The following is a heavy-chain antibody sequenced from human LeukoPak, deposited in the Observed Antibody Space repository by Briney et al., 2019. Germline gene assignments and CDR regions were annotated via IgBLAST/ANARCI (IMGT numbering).Heavy chain of an antibody. Sequence: GGSLRLSCAASGFTFSSYEMNWVRQAPGKGLECVSYISSSGSTMYYADSVKGRFTISRDNGKNSLYLQVNSLRAEDTAVYYCARVQITMVRGVFDYWGQGTLVTVSS. V-gene: IGHV3-48*03. CDR1: GFTFSSYE. CDR3: ARVQITMVRGVFDY. D-gene: IGHD3-10*01. J-gene: IGHJ4*02. CDR2: ISSSGSTM.